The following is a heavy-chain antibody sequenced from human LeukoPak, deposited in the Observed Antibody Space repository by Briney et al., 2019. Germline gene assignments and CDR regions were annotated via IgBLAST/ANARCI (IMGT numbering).Heavy chain of an antibody. CDR3: ARRAELGMRWFDP. CDR2: IYCDGSKT. Sequence: GESLKISCKASGYSFTNFWIGWVRQMPGKGLEWMGIIYCDGSKTIYSPSFQSQVTISVDKSINTAYLQWSSLKASDTAIYFCARRAELGMRWFDPWGQGTLVTVLS. J-gene: IGHJ5*02. D-gene: IGHD7-27*01. V-gene: IGHV5-51*01. CDR1: GYSFTNFW.